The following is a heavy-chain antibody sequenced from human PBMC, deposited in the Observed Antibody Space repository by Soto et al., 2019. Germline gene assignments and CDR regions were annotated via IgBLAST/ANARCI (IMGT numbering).Heavy chain of an antibody. D-gene: IGHD5-18*01. CDR1: GFTVSSNY. CDR3: ARDLGYGLFDY. CDR2: ISSSSSTI. Sequence: GGSLRLSGAASGFTVSSNYMSWVRQAPGKGLEWVSYISSSSSTIYYAASVKGRFTISRDNAKNSLYLHMNSLRDGDTAVYYCARDLGYGLFDYWGQGTLVTGSS. J-gene: IGHJ4*02. V-gene: IGHV3-48*02.